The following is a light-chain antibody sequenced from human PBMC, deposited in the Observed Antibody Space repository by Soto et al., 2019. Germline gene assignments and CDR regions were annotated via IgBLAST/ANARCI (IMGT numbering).Light chain of an antibody. J-gene: IGKJ4*01. Sequence: DIQMTQSPSSLSASVGDRVTITCQASQDISNYLNWYQQKPGKAPKLLIYDASNLETGVPSRFSGSGSGTDFTFTISSLQPEDIATYHCQQSYTIPLTFGGGTKVDIK. V-gene: IGKV1-33*01. CDR2: DAS. CDR3: QQSYTIPLT. CDR1: QDISNY.